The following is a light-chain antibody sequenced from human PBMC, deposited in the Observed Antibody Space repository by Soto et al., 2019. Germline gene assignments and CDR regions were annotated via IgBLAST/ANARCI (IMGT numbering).Light chain of an antibody. CDR3: MQALENPYT. Sequence: EIVMTQSPPSLTVTPGEPASISCRSSQRLLHSNGNTFLDWYLQKPGQSPQLLIYLGSNRASGVPDRVSGSGACTDFTLKIRRVEAEDVGVYYCMQALENPYTFGQGTKLEIK. J-gene: IGKJ2*01. V-gene: IGKV2-28*01. CDR1: QRLLHSNGNTF. CDR2: LGS.